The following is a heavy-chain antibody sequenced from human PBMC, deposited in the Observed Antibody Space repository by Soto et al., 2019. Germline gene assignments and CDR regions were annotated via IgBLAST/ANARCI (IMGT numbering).Heavy chain of an antibody. CDR2: INVYNGKT. D-gene: IGHD3-10*01. V-gene: IGHV1-18*01. J-gene: IGHJ4*02. CDR1: GYTFSNYG. Sequence: QVQLVQSGAEVKKPGASVKVSCKASGYTFSNYGISWVRQAPGQGPEWMGWINVYNGKTNYAQKLQGRVTMTTDTSTNTIDMELRSLKSDDTAVYYCARSAGVVHGDDYWGQGTLVTVSA. CDR3: ARSAGVVHGDDY.